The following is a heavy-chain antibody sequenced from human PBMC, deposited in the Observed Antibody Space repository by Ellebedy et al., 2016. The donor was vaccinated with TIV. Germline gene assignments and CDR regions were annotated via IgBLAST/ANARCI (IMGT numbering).Heavy chain of an antibody. D-gene: IGHD3-10*01. V-gene: IGHV5-51*01. Sequence: PGGSLRLSCKGSGYRFTSYWIGWVRQMPGKGLEWMGIIYPGDSDTRISPSFQGQVTISADKSISTAYLQWSHLQASDTAKYYCARRVAREADYGMDVWGQGTTVTVS. CDR3: ARRVAREADYGMDV. CDR1: GYRFTSYW. J-gene: IGHJ6*02. CDR2: IYPGDSDT.